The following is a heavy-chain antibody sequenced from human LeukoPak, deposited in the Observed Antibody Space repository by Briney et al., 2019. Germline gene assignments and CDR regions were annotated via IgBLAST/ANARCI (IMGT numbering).Heavy chain of an antibody. J-gene: IGHJ3*02. D-gene: IGHD2-8*01. CDR1: GYSISSGYY. CDR2: IYHSGST. CDR3: ARIHLGYCTNGVCYGAFDI. Sequence: SETLSPTCTVSGYSISSGYYWGWIRQPPGKGLEWIGSIYHSGSTYYNPSLKSRVTISVDTSKNQFSLKLSSVTAADTAVYYCARIHLGYCTNGVCYGAFDIWGQGTMVTVSS. V-gene: IGHV4-38-2*02.